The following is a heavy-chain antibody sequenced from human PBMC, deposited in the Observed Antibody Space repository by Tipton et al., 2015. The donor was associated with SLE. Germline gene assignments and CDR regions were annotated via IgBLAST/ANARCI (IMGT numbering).Heavy chain of an antibody. J-gene: IGHJ4*02. CDR2: ISYSGAT. Sequence: TLSLTCTVSGDTIDGNTYFWDWIRQPPGKGLMLIGSISYSGATSYNPSLKSRVTISVDTSKNALYLQMDSLRNEDTALYYCVREGGSSGRAGFFDFWGQGTLVTVSS. D-gene: IGHD6-19*01. V-gene: IGHV4-39*07. CDR3: VREGGSSGRAGFFDF. CDR1: GDTIDGNTYF.